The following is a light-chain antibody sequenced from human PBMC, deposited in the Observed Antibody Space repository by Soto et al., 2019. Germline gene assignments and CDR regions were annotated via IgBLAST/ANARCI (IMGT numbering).Light chain of an antibody. J-gene: IGLJ3*02. V-gene: IGLV2-11*01. Sequence: QSVLTQPRSVSGSPGQSVTISCAGTSSDVGGQNLVSWHQQHPGKAPKLMIYYVNTRPSGVPDRFSGSKSGNVASLTISGLQPEDEADYYCCSRAGGYTWVFGGGTKLTVL. CDR1: SSDVGGQNL. CDR3: CSRAGGYTWV. CDR2: YVN.